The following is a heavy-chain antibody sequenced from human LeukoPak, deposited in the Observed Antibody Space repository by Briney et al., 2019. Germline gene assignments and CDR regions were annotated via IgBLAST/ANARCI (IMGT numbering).Heavy chain of an antibody. CDR2: IRYDGSEK. Sequence: GGSLRLSCTASGFTFSNYGMHWVRQAPGKGLEWVASIRYDGSEKYYADSVKGRITISRDNAKNTLYLQMNSLRAEDTAVYYCARRRDSGSLQHFDYWGQGTLVTVSS. J-gene: IGHJ4*02. V-gene: IGHV3-30*02. D-gene: IGHD1-26*01. CDR3: ARRRDSGSLQHFDY. CDR1: GFTFSNYG.